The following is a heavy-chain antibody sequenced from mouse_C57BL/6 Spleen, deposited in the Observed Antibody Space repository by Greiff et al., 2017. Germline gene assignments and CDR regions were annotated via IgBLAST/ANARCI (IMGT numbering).Heavy chain of an antibody. J-gene: IGHJ2*01. CDR3: ARGGFYFDY. CDR1: GYTFTNYW. Sequence: VQLKESGAELVRPGTSVKMSCKASGYTFTNYWIGWAKQRPGHGLEWIGDIYPGGGYTNYNEKFKGKATLTADKSSSTAYMQFSSLTSEDSAIYYCARGGFYFDYWGQGTTLTVSS. V-gene: IGHV1-63*01. CDR2: IYPGGGYT.